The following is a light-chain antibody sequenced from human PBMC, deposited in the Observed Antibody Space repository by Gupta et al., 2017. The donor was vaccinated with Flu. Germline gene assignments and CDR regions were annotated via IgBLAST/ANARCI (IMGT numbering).Light chain of an antibody. CDR1: QNIDDK. J-gene: IGKJ4*01. CDR2: YSS. CDR3: HQNNSLPFT. Sequence: VLTESHDFQSVTPKETVPITCRASQNIDDKLQWYQQIGDQSPRLVIKYSSQAFSGVPSRFSGSGFGTLFTLTIDSLEAEDAATYYCHQNNSLPFTFGGGTKVEI. V-gene: IGKV6-21*01.